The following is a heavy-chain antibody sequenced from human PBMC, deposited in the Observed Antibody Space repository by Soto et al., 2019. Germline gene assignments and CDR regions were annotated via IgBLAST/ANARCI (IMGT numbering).Heavy chain of an antibody. Sequence: SETLSLTGAVSGDSISSTVFWTYVRQPPRKGLEWIGEVFHTGNTNYNPPLQSRVTMSVDKSTNEISLKVTSVAAADTAIYYCARKAWVRFDYWGQGALVTVYS. V-gene: IGHV4-4*02. CDR1: GDSISSTVF. CDR3: ARKAWVRFDY. CDR2: VFHTGNT. D-gene: IGHD7-27*01. J-gene: IGHJ4*02.